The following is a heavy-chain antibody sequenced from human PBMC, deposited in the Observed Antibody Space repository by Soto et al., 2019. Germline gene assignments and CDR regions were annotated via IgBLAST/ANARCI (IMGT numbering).Heavy chain of an antibody. D-gene: IGHD3-16*01. CDR3: AGLNLGEWVPSDY. J-gene: IGHJ4*02. V-gene: IGHV4-59*08. Sequence: QVQLQESGPGLVKPSETLSLTCTVSGGSISSYYWSWIRQPPGKGLEWIGYIYYSGSTNYNPSLKRRVTVSVHKSKNQYSLKLSAVTAADTAVYDGAGLNLGEWVPSDYWGQGTLVTFSS. CDR2: IYYSGST. CDR1: GGSISSYY.